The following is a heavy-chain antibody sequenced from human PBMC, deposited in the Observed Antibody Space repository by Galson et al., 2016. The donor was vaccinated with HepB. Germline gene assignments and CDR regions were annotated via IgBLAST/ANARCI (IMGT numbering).Heavy chain of an antibody. V-gene: IGHV3-30*18. J-gene: IGHJ4*02. CDR1: GFTFDIYG. D-gene: IGHD4/OR15-4a*01. Sequence: SLRLSCAASGFTFDIYGMHWVRQAPGKGLEWVAVTSYDGLNRYYVDSVKGRFTISKDNSKNTLNLQMDSLRVEDTAVYYCAKTIAMHGTGWREVDSWGQGTLVTVSS. CDR2: TSYDGLNR. CDR3: AKTIAMHGTGWREVDS.